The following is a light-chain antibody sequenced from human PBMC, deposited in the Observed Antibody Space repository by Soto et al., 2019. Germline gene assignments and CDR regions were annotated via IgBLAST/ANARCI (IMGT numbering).Light chain of an antibody. CDR3: QPYGSSPT. CDR1: QSVRNSY. J-gene: IGKJ1*01. V-gene: IGKV3-20*01. CDR2: GAA. Sequence: EIVLMQSQGTLSLSPGERATLSCRASQSVRNSYLAWYQQKPGQAPRLLIYGAASRATGIPDRFSGSGSGTDFTLTISRLEPEDFAVYYCQPYGSSPTFGQGTKVEIK.